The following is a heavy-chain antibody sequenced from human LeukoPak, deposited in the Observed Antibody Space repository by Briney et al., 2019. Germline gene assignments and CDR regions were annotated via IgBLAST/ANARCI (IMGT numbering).Heavy chain of an antibody. CDR1: RFTFSSYA. CDR3: ARGHPRPRVIAVAGNFDS. J-gene: IGHJ4*02. CDR2: ISYDGTNK. D-gene: IGHD6-19*01. V-gene: IGHV3-30-3*01. Sequence: GGPVRLSCAASRFTFSSYAMHWARQAPGKGLHWVAAISYDGTNKYYADSVKDRFTISRDNSKNTLYLQMNSLRADDTAVFYCARGHPRPRVIAVAGNFDSWGQGSLASVSS.